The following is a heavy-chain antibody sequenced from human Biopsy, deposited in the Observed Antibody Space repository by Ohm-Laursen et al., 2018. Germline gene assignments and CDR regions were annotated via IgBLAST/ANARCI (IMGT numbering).Heavy chain of an antibody. D-gene: IGHD3-22*01. CDR2: IYYTGKT. V-gene: IGHV4-59*03. CDR1: GVSISSYF. J-gene: IGHJ4*01. Sequence: TLSLTCTVSGVSISSYFWSWIRQPLGKGLEWIGFIYYTGKTKSNPSLKSRLTMSVDTSKNQFSLNLTTVTTADTAVYYCAKNSGYSHDYWGPGILVTVPS. CDR3: AKNSGYSHDY.